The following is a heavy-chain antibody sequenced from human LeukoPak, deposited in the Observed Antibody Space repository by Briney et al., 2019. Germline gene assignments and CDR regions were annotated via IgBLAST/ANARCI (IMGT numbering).Heavy chain of an antibody. CDR2: INPSGGNT. V-gene: IGHV1-46*01. CDR3: ASFFIGYCSSTSCYEVFGWAPYGMDV. J-gene: IGHJ6*02. CDR1: GYTFTSYY. Sequence: ASVKVSRKASGYTFTSYYMHWVRQAPGQGLEWMGIINPSGGNTNYAQKLQGRVTMTTDTSTSTAYMELRSLRSDDTAVYYCASFFIGYCSSTSCYEVFGWAPYGMDVWGQGTTVTVSS. D-gene: IGHD2-2*01.